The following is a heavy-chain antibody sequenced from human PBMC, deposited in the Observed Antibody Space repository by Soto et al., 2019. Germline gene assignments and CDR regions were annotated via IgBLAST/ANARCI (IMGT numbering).Heavy chain of an antibody. V-gene: IGHV3-23*01. Sequence: SLRLSCTASGFTFSDYAMSWVRQPPGKGLEWVSVISAGGSTYYAYSVKGRFTVSRANSKNTLYLQMNSLRAEDTAVYYCANVPIWCSSTSCYTEGFDYWGQGTLVTVSS. J-gene: IGHJ4*02. CDR2: ISAGGST. CDR3: ANVPIWCSSTSCYTEGFDY. D-gene: IGHD2-2*02. CDR1: GFTFSDYA.